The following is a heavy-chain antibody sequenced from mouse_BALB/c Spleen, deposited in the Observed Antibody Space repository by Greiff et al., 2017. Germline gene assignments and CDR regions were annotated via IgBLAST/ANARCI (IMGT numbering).Heavy chain of an antibody. CDR1: GYSITSDYA. CDR3: ARLMDY. V-gene: IGHV3-2*02. CDR2: ISYSGST. Sequence: EVQRVESGPGLVKPSQSLSLTCTVTGYSITSDYAWNWIRQFPGNKLEWMGYISYSGSTSYNPSLKSRISITRDTSKNQFFLQLNSVTTEDTATYYCARLMDYWGQGTSVTVSS. J-gene: IGHJ4*01.